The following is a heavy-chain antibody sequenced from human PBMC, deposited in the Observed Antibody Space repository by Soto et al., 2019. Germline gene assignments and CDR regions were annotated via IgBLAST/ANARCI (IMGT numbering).Heavy chain of an antibody. J-gene: IGHJ4*02. D-gene: IGHD3-22*01. CDR3: ARDVWDSSGYFLDY. CDR1: GFTFSTYG. Sequence: GGSLRLSCAASGFTFSTYGIHWVRQAPGKGLEWAAVIKNDGTDAWYADSVKGRFTMSRDNFKNTAFLQMSSLRDDDTAVYYCARDVWDSSGYFLDYWGQGTLVTVSS. V-gene: IGHV3-33*05. CDR2: IKNDGTDA.